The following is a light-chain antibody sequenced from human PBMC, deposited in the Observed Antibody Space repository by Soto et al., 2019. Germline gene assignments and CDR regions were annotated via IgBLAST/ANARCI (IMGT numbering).Light chain of an antibody. J-gene: IGKJ1*01. V-gene: IGKV3-20*01. CDR3: QQYDTLPQWT. CDR1: QNVDSSH. CDR2: DAS. Sequence: IVVTQSPGTLSLSPGEGATLSYRTSQNVDSSHLAWYQQKPGQAPRLLLYDASSRATGVPDRFSGSGSQTDFTLTISRLEPEDFAVYYCQQYDTLPQWTFGQGTKVDIK.